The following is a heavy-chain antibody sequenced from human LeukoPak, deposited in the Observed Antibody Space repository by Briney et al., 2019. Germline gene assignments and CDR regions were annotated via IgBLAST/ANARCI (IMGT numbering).Heavy chain of an antibody. Sequence: GGSLRLSCAASGFTFSSYSMNWVRQAPGKGLEWVSSISHRNSHTLYADSVRGRFTISRDTAKNSLYLQMNSLRAEDTAVYYCARELDGIQDFDYWGQGTLVTVSS. J-gene: IGHJ4*02. D-gene: IGHD1-1*01. CDR2: ISHRNSHT. V-gene: IGHV3-21*01. CDR3: ARELDGIQDFDY. CDR1: GFTFSSYS.